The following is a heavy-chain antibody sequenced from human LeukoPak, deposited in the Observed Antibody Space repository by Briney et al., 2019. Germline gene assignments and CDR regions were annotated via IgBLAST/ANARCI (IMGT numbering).Heavy chain of an antibody. CDR1: GGSISGYF. CDR3: TRAVCSGGSCYSRDFYYGMDL. J-gene: IGHJ6*02. V-gene: IGHV4-4*07. CDR2: ISTTGSS. Sequence: PSETLSLTCTVSGGSISGYFWTWIRQPAGKGLEWIGRISTTGSSNYSPSLKSRVTMSLDTSKNQFSLRLSSVTAADTAVYYCTRAVCSGGSCYSRDFYYGMDLWGQGTTVTVSS. D-gene: IGHD2-15*01.